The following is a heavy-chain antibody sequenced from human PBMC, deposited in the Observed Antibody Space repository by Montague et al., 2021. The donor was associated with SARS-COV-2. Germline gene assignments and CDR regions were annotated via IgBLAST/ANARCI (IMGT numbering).Heavy chain of an antibody. D-gene: IGHD1-26*01. CDR3: AREGSGRADLAY. V-gene: IGHV4-4*02. CDR2: IHHSGSN. CDR1: GGSISTDNW. J-gene: IGHJ4*02. Sequence: SETLSLTCVVFGGSISTDNWSSWVRLPAGEGVGRVGEIHHSGSNKYKPSPKRRVSMSVENSWNQFSLRLTSVTAANAASYYCAREGSGRADLAYWGQGTLVTVSS.